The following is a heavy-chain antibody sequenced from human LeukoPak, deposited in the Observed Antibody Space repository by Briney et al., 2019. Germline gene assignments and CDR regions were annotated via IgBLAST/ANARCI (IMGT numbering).Heavy chain of an antibody. D-gene: IGHD5-18*01. CDR2: INHSGST. CDR1: GGCFSGYY. J-gene: IGHJ3*02. CDR3: ARTPPLAAMVRYHAFDI. V-gene: IGHV4-34*01. Sequence: SETLSLTCAVYGGCFSGYYWSWIRQPPGKGLGWSGGINHSGSTNNNPSLKSLVTISVDTSKTQSSLKPSSVTAADPAVYYCARTPPLAAMVRYHAFDIWGQATMVTVSS.